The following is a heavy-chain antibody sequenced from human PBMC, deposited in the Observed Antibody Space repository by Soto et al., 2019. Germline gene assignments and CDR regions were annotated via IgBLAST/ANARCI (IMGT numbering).Heavy chain of an antibody. CDR2: VFYGGT. D-gene: IGHD3-16*01. CDR3: ASYRGALYFES. V-gene: IGHV4-59*01. J-gene: IGHJ4*02. Sequence: PSETLSLTCSVSGRSMRGTYWSWIRQSPDKGLEWLGYVFYGGTDYIPSLGGRVSMSVETSKSQFSLRLTSVTVADTAVYYCASYRGALYFESWGPGILVTVSS. CDR1: GRSMRGTY.